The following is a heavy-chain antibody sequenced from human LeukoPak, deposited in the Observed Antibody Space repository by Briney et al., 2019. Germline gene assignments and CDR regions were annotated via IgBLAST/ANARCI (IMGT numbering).Heavy chain of an antibody. D-gene: IGHD6-13*01. V-gene: IGHV1-2*02. CDR3: ARDRGGSSSWYEGAFDT. CDR1: GYTFTGYY. Sequence: ASVKVSCKASGYTFTGYYMHWVRQAPGQGLEWMGWINPNSGGTNYAQKFQGRVTMTRDTSISTAYMELSRLRSDDTAVYYCARDRGGSSSWYEGAFDTWGQGTMVTVSS. CDR2: INPNSGGT. J-gene: IGHJ3*02.